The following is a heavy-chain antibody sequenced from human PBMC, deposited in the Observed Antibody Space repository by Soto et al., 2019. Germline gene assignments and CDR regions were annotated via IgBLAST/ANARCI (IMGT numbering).Heavy chain of an antibody. CDR1: GGSISSYY. J-gene: IGHJ4*02. V-gene: IGHV4-59*01. CDR2: IYYSGST. Sequence: QVQLQESGPGLVKPSETLSLTCTVSGGSISSYYWSWIRQPPGKGLEWIGYIYYSGSTNYNPSLNSRVTISVDTSKTPFSLKLSSVTAADTAVYYCARGYSYGYGTFDYWGQGTLVTVSS. CDR3: ARGYSYGYGTFDY. D-gene: IGHD5-18*01.